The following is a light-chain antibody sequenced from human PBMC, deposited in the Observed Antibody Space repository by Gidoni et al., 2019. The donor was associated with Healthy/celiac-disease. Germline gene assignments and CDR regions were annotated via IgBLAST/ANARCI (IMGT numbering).Light chain of an antibody. J-gene: IGKJ2*01. CDR1: QSVSSN. V-gene: IGKV3-15*01. CDR3: QQYNNWPYT. Sequence: EIVMTHSPATLSVSPGERATLSCRASQSVSSNLAWYQQKPGQAPRLLIYGASTSATGIPARFSGSGSGTEFTLTISSLQSEDFAVYYCQQYNNWPYTFGKGTKLEIK. CDR2: GAS.